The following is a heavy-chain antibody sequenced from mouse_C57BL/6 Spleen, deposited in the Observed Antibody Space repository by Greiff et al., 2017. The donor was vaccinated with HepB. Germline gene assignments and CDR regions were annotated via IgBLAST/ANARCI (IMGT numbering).Heavy chain of an antibody. Sequence: QVQLQQSGAELAKPGASVKLSCKASGYTFTSYWMHWVKQRPGQGLEWIGYINPSSGYTKYNQKFKDKATLTADKSSSTAYMQLSSLTYEDSAVYYCARDYYGRGAWFAYWGQGTLVTVSA. CDR3: ARDYYGRGAWFAY. V-gene: IGHV1-7*01. J-gene: IGHJ3*01. CDR2: INPSSGYT. D-gene: IGHD1-1*01. CDR1: GYTFTSYW.